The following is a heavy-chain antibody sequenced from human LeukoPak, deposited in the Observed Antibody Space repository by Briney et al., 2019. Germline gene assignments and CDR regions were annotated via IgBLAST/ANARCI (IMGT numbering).Heavy chain of an antibody. Sequence: PGGSLRLSCAASGFTFSSYGMHWVRQAPGKGLEWVAFIRYDGSNKYYADSVKGRFTISRDNAKNSLYLQMNSLRAEDTAVYYCAREGWLVVSYMDVWGKGTTVTVSS. V-gene: IGHV3-30*02. CDR2: IRYDGSNK. J-gene: IGHJ6*03. D-gene: IGHD6-19*01. CDR3: AREGWLVVSYMDV. CDR1: GFTFSSYG.